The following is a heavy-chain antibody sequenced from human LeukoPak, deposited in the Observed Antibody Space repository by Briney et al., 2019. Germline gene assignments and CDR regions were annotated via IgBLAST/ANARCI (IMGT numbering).Heavy chain of an antibody. CDR2: IYRSGST. D-gene: IGHD5-18*01. V-gene: IGHV4-4*02. CDR1: GGFISSSNW. Sequence: SGTLSLTCAVSGGFISSSNWWSWVRQPPGKGLEWVGEIYRSGSTNYIPSLGSRVTISADTSKNQFSLTLGSVSATDTAVYYCASPRGFSYGYFDYWGQGTLVTVSS. CDR3: ASPRGFSYGYFDY. J-gene: IGHJ4*02.